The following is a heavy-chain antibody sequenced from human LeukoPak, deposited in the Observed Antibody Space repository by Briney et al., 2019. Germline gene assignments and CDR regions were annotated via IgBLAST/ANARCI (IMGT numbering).Heavy chain of an antibody. Sequence: PSETLSLTCAVSGGSFSGYYWSRIRQPPGKGLEWIGEINHSGSTNYNPSLKSRVTISVDTSKNQFSLNLSSVTAADTAVYYCARGRGWGSYRLNWFDPWGQGTLVTVSS. CDR1: GGSFSGYY. J-gene: IGHJ5*02. V-gene: IGHV4-34*01. CDR3: ARGRGWGSYRLNWFDP. D-gene: IGHD3-16*02. CDR2: INHSGST.